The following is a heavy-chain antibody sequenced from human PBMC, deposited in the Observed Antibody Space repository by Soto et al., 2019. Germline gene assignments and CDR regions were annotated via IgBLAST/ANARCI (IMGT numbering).Heavy chain of an antibody. CDR3: ARSAAVIVGYAFET. CDR1: GFTVSRNY. Sequence: EVQVMESGGDLVQPGGSLRLSCEAAGFTVSRNYMSWVRQAPGKGLECVSVVYTNGNTYFADSVKGRFTVSRYKSRNTLYLQMNSLRVEDTAVYFCARSAAVIVGYAFETWGPGTMVTVSS. D-gene: IGHD3-22*01. J-gene: IGHJ3*02. V-gene: IGHV3-66*01. CDR2: VYTNGNT.